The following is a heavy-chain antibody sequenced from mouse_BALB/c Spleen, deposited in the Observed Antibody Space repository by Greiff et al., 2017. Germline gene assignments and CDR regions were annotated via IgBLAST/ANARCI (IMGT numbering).Heavy chain of an antibody. V-gene: IGHV5-6-2*01. Sequence: EVMLVESGGDLVKLGGSLKLSCAASGFTFSSYYMSWVRQTPEKRLELVAAINSNGGSTYYPDTVKGRFTISRDNAKNTLYLQMSSLKSEDTALYYCARHYYGSSYYFDYWGQGTTLTVSS. CDR1: GFTFSSYY. D-gene: IGHD1-1*01. J-gene: IGHJ2*01. CDR2: INSNGGST. CDR3: ARHYYGSSYYFDY.